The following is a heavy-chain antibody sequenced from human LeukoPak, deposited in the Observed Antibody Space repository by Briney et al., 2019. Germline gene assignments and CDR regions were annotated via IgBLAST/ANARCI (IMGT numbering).Heavy chain of an antibody. Sequence: SETLSLTCTVSGGSISSYYWSWIRQPPGKGLEWIGYIYYSGSTNYNPSLKSRVTISVDTSKNQFSLKLSSVTAADTAVYYCARNSSSWYSYYYYGMDVWGQGTTVTVSS. V-gene: IGHV4-59*08. D-gene: IGHD6-13*01. CDR1: GGSISSYY. CDR3: ARNSSSWYSYYYYGMDV. CDR2: IYYSGST. J-gene: IGHJ6*02.